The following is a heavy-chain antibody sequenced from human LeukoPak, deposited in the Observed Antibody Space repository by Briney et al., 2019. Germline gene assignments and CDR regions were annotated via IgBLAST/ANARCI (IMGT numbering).Heavy chain of an antibody. CDR3: ARLGITGTVYNWFDP. J-gene: IGHJ5*02. D-gene: IGHD1-7*01. Sequence: GVSLKISCKGSGYSFTSYWNGWVRQMPGKGLEWMGIIYPGDSDTRYSPSFQGQVTISADKSISTAYLQWSSLKASDTAMYYCARLGITGTVYNWFDPWGQGTLVTVSS. CDR2: IYPGDSDT. V-gene: IGHV5-51*01. CDR1: GYSFTSYW.